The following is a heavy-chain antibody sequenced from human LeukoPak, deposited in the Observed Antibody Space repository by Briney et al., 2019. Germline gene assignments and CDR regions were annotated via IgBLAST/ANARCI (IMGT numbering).Heavy chain of an antibody. Sequence: SETLSLTCTVSGGSISSGGYYWSWLRQHPGKGLEWVGYIYYSGSPYYNPPLKSRLTISVVKSQNQFSLKLCSVTAADSAVFYCARERMESEGSDVWGQGTTVTVSS. D-gene: IGHD3-3*01. CDR3: ARERMESEGSDV. J-gene: IGHJ6*02. V-gene: IGHV4-31*03. CDR1: GGSISSGGYY. CDR2: IYYSGSP.